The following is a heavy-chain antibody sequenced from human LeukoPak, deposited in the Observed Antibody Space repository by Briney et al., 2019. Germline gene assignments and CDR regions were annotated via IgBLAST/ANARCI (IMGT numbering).Heavy chain of an antibody. D-gene: IGHD6-13*01. V-gene: IGHV3-21*01. CDR1: GFTFSSYS. J-gene: IGHJ6*02. Sequence: GGSLRLSCAASGFTFSSYSMNWVRQAPGKGLEWVSSISSSSYIYYADSVKGRFTISRDNAKNSLYLQMNSLRAEDTAVYYCARGFSSSWGYYYYGMDVWGQGTTVTVSS. CDR3: ARGFSSSWGYYYYGMDV. CDR2: ISSSSYI.